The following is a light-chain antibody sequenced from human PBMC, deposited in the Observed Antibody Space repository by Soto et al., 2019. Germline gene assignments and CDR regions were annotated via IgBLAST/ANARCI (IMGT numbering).Light chain of an antibody. CDR3: QQYGSSPPLT. CDR2: GAS. CDR1: QSVSNNY. Sequence: ELVLSQSTGTPSVSTGEIATLSCRAIQSVSNNYLAWYQQKPGQAPRLLIYGASNRATGIPDRFSGSGSGTDFTLTSSRLEPEDFAVYYCQQYGSSPPLTFGGGTKVDIK. V-gene: IGKV3-20*01. J-gene: IGKJ4*01.